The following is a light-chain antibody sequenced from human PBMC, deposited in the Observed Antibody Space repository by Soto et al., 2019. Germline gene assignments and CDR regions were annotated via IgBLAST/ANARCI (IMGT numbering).Light chain of an antibody. CDR1: QSVRSRY. CDR2: DAS. V-gene: IGKV3-20*01. Sequence: DIVLTQSPGTLSLSPGERATLSCRASQSVRSRYLAWYQQKAGQAPRLLIYDASIRTTGIPDRFRASGSVTDFTLDISSVEPEVFAVYYCQQYGSSVTFGGGTKVEIK. CDR3: QQYGSSVT. J-gene: IGKJ4*01.